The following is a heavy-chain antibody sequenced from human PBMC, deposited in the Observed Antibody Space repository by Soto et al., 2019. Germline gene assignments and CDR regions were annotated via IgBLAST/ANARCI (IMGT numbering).Heavy chain of an antibody. CDR2: INAGNGNT. CDR1: GYTFTSYA. Sequence: ASVKVSCKASGYTFTSYAMHWVRQAPGQRLEWMGWINAGNGNTKYSQKFQGRVTITRDTSASTAYMELSSLRSEDTAVYYCARGSMVRGPTPFDYWGQGTLVTVSS. V-gene: IGHV1-3*01. CDR3: ARGSMVRGPTPFDY. D-gene: IGHD3-10*01. J-gene: IGHJ4*02.